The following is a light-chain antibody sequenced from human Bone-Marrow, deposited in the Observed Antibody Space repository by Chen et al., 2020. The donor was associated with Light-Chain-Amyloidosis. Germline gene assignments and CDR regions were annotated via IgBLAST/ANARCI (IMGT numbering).Light chain of an antibody. CDR2: KAS. Sequence: DIQMTQSPSSLSASVGDTVIITCRASQSISNKLAWYQQKPGKAPNLLIYKASSLESGVPSRFSGSGSGTEFTLTISSLQPDDFATYYCQLYNSYSLTFGGGTKVEIK. J-gene: IGKJ4*01. CDR1: QSISNK. V-gene: IGKV1-5*03. CDR3: QLYNSYSLT.